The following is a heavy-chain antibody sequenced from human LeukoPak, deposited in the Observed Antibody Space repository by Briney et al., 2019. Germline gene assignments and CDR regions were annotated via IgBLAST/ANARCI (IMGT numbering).Heavy chain of an antibody. V-gene: IGHV4-34*01. J-gene: IGHJ4*02. CDR2: INHSGST. Sequence: SETLSLTCAVYGGSFSGYYWSWIRQPPGKGLEWIGEINHSGSTNYNPSLKSRVTISVDTSKNQFSLKLSSVTAADTAVYYCATVTPPPTYYYDSSGYYYFDHWGQGTLVTVSS. D-gene: IGHD3-22*01. CDR3: ATVTPPPTYYYDSSGYYYFDH. CDR1: GGSFSGYY.